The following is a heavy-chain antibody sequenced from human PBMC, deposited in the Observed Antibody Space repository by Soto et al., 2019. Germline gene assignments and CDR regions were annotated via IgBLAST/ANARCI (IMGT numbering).Heavy chain of an antibody. CDR1: GFSLSTSG. D-gene: IGHD3-10*01. V-gene: IGHV3-33*01. Sequence: QVHLVESGGGVVQPGRSLKLSCAASGFSLSTSGMHWVRQAPGKGLEWLAVIWYEGGIKNYADSVKGRFTTSRDNSKDTVYLQMNSLTAEDMAVYFCVRGVGNYYHGMDVWGQGTTVTVSS. J-gene: IGHJ6*02. CDR2: IWYEGGIK. CDR3: VRGVGNYYHGMDV.